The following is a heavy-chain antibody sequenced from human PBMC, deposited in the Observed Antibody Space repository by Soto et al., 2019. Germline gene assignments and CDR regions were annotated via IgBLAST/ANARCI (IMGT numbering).Heavy chain of an antibody. D-gene: IGHD6-13*01. V-gene: IGHV3-30-3*01. CDR3: ARDSSRGRMGY. CDR2: ISYDGSNK. Sequence: QVQLVESGGGVVQPGRSLRLSCAASGFTFSSYAMHWVRQAPAKGLEWVAVISYDGSNKYYADSVKGRFTISRDNSKNTLYLQMNSLRAEDTAVYYCARDSSRGRMGYWGQGTLVTVSS. J-gene: IGHJ4*02. CDR1: GFTFSSYA.